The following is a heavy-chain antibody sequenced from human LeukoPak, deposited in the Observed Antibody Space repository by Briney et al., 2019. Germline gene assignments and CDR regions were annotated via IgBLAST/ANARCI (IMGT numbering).Heavy chain of an antibody. CDR3: ARETEPQYYYDSSGYCDY. CDR1: GGSISSYY. D-gene: IGHD3-22*01. Sequence: PSETLSLTCTVSGGSISSYYWSWIRQPPGKGLEWIGYIYYSGSTNYNPSLKSRVTISVDTSKNQFSLKLSSVTAADTAVYYCARETEPQYYYDSSGYCDYWGQGTLVTVSS. J-gene: IGHJ4*02. CDR2: IYYSGST. V-gene: IGHV4-59*12.